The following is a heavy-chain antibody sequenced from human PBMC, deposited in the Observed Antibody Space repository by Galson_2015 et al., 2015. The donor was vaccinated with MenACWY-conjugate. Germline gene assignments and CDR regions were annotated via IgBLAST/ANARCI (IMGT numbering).Heavy chain of an antibody. J-gene: IGHJ6*03. CDR3: ARGIQWRFLEPPYSLDV. CDR2: IDRSGAKT. D-gene: IGHD3-3*01. V-gene: IGHV3-11*06. CDR1: GFPFNTYY. Sequence: SLRPSCAAAGFPFNTYYINFIRQAPGKGLEWIAYIDRSGAKTHYADSVMGGINVFRDNTKNVPFLQVTSLTVEDTAFYYCARGIQWRFLEPPYSLDVWGGGTTVMVSS.